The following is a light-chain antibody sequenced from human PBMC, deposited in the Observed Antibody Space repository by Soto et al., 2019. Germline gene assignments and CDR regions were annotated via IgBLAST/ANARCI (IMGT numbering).Light chain of an antibody. CDR3: SSYTSSSTLVI. J-gene: IGLJ2*01. V-gene: IGLV2-14*01. Sequence: ALTQPASVSGSPGQSITISCTGTSSDVGGYNYVSWYQQHPGKAPKLLIYDVSDRPSGVSYRFSGSKSGNTASLTISGLQAEDEADYYCSSYTSSSTLVIFGGGTKLTVL. CDR1: SSDVGGYNY. CDR2: DVS.